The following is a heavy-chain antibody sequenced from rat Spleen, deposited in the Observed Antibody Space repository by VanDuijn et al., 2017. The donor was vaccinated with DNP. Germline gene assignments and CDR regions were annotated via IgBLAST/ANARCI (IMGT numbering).Heavy chain of an antibody. J-gene: IGHJ4*01. D-gene: IGHD1-2*01. V-gene: IGHV5S13*01. CDR1: GFTFSNYD. Sequence: EVQLVESGGGLVQPGRSLKLSCAASGFTFSNYDMAWVRQAPTKGLEWIASISTGGGNTYYRDSVKGRFTISRDNAKNTQYLQMDSLRSEDTATYYCARHYYYSSYIYGVMDAWGQGASVTVSS. CDR3: ARHYYYSSYIYGVMDA. CDR2: ISTGGGNT.